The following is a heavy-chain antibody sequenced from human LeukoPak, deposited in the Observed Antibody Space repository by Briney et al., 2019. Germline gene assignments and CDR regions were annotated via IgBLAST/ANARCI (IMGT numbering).Heavy chain of an antibody. CDR1: GFTFSSCW. CDR2: IKQDGSEK. Sequence: PGGSLRLSCAASGFTFSSCWMSWVRQAPGKGLEWVANIKQDGSEKYYVDSVKGRFTISRDNAKNSLYLQMNSLRAEDTAVYYCARDRTYCSSTSCNPYFDYWGQGTLVTVSS. D-gene: IGHD2-2*01. CDR3: ARDRTYCSSTSCNPYFDY. J-gene: IGHJ4*02. V-gene: IGHV3-7*01.